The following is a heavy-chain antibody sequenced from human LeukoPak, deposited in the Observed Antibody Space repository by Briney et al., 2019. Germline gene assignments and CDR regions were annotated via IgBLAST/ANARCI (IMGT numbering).Heavy chain of an antibody. Sequence: GSLRLSCAVSGLTVSYNYMGWVRQPPGKGPELVSVIETGGTTYYADSVKGRFTLSRDNSKNTLYLQMNDLRVEDTAVYYCARDFSAGALLFDFRGQGTMVTVSS. V-gene: IGHV3-53*01. D-gene: IGHD6-13*01. CDR3: ARDFSAGALLFDF. CDR1: GLTVSYNY. J-gene: IGHJ3*01. CDR2: IETGGTT.